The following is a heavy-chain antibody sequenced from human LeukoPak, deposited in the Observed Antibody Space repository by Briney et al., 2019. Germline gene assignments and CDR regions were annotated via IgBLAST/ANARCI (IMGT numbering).Heavy chain of an antibody. Sequence: GGSLRLSCTASGFTLGDYAMSWFRQAPGKGLEWVGFIRSQAYGGTTEYAASVKGRFTISRDDSKSIAYLQMNSLKTEDTAVYYCTRDQGAPLYYYDSSGQYGMDVWGQGTTVTVSS. D-gene: IGHD3-22*01. CDR3: TRDQGAPLYYYDSSGQYGMDV. V-gene: IGHV3-49*03. CDR1: GFTLGDYA. CDR2: IRSQAYGGTT. J-gene: IGHJ6*02.